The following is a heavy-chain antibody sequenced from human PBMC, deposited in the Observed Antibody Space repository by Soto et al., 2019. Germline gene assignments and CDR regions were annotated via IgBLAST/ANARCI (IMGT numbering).Heavy chain of an antibody. CDR2: ISYDGSNK. CDR1: GFTFSSYG. D-gene: IGHD3-22*01. V-gene: IGHV3-30*03. CDR3: ASWGYYDSSGYSFDY. Sequence: PGGSLRLSCAASGFTFSSYGMHWVRQAPGKGLEWVAVISYDGSNKYYADSVKGRFTISRDNSKNTLYLQMNSLRAEDTAVYYCASWGYYDSSGYSFDYWGQGTLVTVSS. J-gene: IGHJ4*02.